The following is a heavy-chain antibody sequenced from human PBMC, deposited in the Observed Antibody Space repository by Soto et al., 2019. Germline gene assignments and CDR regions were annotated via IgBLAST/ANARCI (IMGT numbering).Heavy chain of an antibody. CDR1: GYTFTTFW. CDR2: IDPRDSYV. V-gene: IGHV5-10-1*01. J-gene: IGHJ5*02. D-gene: IGHD2-2*01. CDR3: ARLFCSTTTCDSWFDP. Sequence: GESLKISCTGFGYTFTTFWISWVRQMPGKGLEWMGRIDPRDSYVNYSPSFQGHVTISLDKSISTAYLQWGSLKASDTAMYYCARLFCSTTTCDSWFDPRGQGTLVTVPQ.